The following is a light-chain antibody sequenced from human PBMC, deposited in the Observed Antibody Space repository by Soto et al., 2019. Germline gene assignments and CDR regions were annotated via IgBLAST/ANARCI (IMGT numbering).Light chain of an antibody. V-gene: IGKV1-12*01. CDR1: QGISSW. CDR2: AAS. CDR3: QQANSFPRT. J-gene: IGKJ3*01. Sequence: DIPMTQSPSSVSASVGDRVTITCRATQGISSWLASYQQKPGKAPKLLIYAASSLQSGVPSRFSGSGSGTDFTLTINNLQPEDFATYYCQQANSFPRTFGPGTKVDIK.